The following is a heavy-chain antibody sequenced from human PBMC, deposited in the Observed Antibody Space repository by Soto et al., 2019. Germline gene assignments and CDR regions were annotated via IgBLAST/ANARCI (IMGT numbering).Heavy chain of an antibody. V-gene: IGHV4-30-4*01. J-gene: IGHJ4*02. CDR1: GGSISSGDYY. Sequence: PSETLSLTCTVSGGSISSGDYYWSWIRQPPGKGLEWIGYIYYSGSTYYNPSLKSRVTISVDTSKNQFSLKLSSVTAADTAVYYCARDFHDSDGYRFDYWGQGTLVIVSS. CDR3: ARDFHDSDGYRFDY. D-gene: IGHD3-22*01. CDR2: IYYSGST.